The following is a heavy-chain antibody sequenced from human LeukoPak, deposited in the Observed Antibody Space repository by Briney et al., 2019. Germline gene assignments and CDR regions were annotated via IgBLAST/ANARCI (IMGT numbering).Heavy chain of an antibody. Sequence: GGSLRLSCAASGFTFSSYTMNWVRQAPGKGLEWVSSISSSSSYIYYADSLKGRFTISRDNAKNSLYLQMSSLRAEDTAVYYCAKVDGPYHYYGMDVWGQGTTVTVSS. CDR3: AKVDGPYHYYGMDV. CDR1: GFTFSSYT. J-gene: IGHJ6*02. D-gene: IGHD5-24*01. CDR2: ISSSSSYI. V-gene: IGHV3-21*01.